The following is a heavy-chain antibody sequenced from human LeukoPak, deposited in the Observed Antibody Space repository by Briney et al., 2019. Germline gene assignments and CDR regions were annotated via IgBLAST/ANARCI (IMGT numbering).Heavy chain of an antibody. CDR3: ARDDFYNGGGRNWFDL. CDR2: IHPSGRA. Sequence: SETLSLTSTVSRVSMSSYFWTWIRQPAGKGLEWIGRIHPSGRANYKPSLKSRVTMSVDTSNNQYSLSLGSVTAADTAIYYCARDDFYNGGGRNWFDLWGQGALVTVSS. V-gene: IGHV4-4*07. CDR1: RVSMSSYF. D-gene: IGHD2-15*01. J-gene: IGHJ5*02.